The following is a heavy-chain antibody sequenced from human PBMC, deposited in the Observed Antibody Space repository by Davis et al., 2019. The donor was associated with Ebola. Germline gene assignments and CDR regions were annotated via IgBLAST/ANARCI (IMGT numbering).Heavy chain of an antibody. CDR3: ARAIGGYEGWGYYYYGMDV. Sequence: MPSETLSLTRAVYGGSFSGYYWSWIRQPPGKGLEWIGYIYYSGSTNYNPSLKSRVTISVDTSKNQFSLKLSSVTAADTAVYYCARAIGGYEGWGYYYYGMDVWGQGTTVTVSS. V-gene: IGHV4-59*01. J-gene: IGHJ6*02. D-gene: IGHD5-12*01. CDR2: IYYSGST. CDR1: GGSFSGYY.